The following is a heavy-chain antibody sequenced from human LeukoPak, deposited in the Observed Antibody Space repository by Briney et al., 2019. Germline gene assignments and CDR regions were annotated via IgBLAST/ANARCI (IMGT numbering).Heavy chain of an antibody. D-gene: IGHD5-12*01. Sequence: SETLSLTCAVYGGSFSGYYWSWIRQPPGKGLEWIGEINHSGSTNYNPSLKSRVTISVDTSKNQFSLKLSSVTAADTAVYYCARRRGYSGYGHFDYWGQGTLVTVPS. CDR2: INHSGST. CDR3: ARRRGYSGYGHFDY. V-gene: IGHV4-34*01. CDR1: GGSFSGYY. J-gene: IGHJ4*02.